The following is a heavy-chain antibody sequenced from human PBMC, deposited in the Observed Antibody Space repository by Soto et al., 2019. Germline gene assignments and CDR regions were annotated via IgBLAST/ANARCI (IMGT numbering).Heavy chain of an antibody. D-gene: IGHD3-22*01. Sequence: QVQLVQSGAEVKKPGSSVKVSCKASGGTFSSYAISWVRQAPGQGLEWMGGIIPIFGTANYAQKFQGRVTITADESTSTDYMELSSLRSEDTAVYYCARGRYYYDSSGYSDMDVWGQGTTVTVSS. V-gene: IGHV1-69*01. CDR1: GGTFSSYA. J-gene: IGHJ6*02. CDR2: IIPIFGTA. CDR3: ARGRYYYDSSGYSDMDV.